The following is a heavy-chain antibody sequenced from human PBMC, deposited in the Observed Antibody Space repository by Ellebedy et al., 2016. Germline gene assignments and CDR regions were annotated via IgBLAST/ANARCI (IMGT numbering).Heavy chain of an antibody. CDR2: INHSGST. D-gene: IGHD3-10*01. CDR3: ARWSPQGIMVRGNNGLFFDY. V-gene: IGHV4-34*01. Sequence: SQTLSLTCAVYGGSFSGYYWSWIRQPPGKGLEWFGEINHSGSTNYNPSLKSRVTISVDTSKNQFSLKLSSVTAADTAVYYCARWSPQGIMVRGNNGLFFDYWGQGTLVTVSS. J-gene: IGHJ4*02. CDR1: GGSFSGYY.